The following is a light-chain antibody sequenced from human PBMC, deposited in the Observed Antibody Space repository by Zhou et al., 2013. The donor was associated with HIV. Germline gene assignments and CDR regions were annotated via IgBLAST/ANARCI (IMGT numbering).Light chain of an antibody. V-gene: IGKV1-17*03. Sequence: DIQMTQSPSSLSASVGDRVTITCRASQDITHYLAWFQQKPGKIPKRLIYAASNLQSGVPSRFSGSGSGTEFTLTISSLQPEDFATYYCLQHDSDPLTFGGGTKVEIK. CDR2: AAS. CDR1: QDITHY. CDR3: LQHDSDPLT. J-gene: IGKJ4*01.